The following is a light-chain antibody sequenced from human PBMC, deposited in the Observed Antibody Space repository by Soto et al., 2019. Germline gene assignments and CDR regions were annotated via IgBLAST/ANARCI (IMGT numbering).Light chain of an antibody. Sequence: QSALTQPASVSGSPGQSIIISCTGTSSDVGSYNLVSWYQQHPGKAPKLMIYEVSKRPSGGSNRFSGYKSGNTAYLTISGLQAEDEADYYCCSYAGNTEVFGTGTKVTVL. V-gene: IGLV2-23*02. CDR1: SSDVGSYNL. J-gene: IGLJ1*01. CDR2: EVS. CDR3: CSYAGNTEV.